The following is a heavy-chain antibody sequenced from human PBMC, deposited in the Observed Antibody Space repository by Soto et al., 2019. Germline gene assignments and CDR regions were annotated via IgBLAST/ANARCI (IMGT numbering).Heavy chain of an antibody. V-gene: IGHV4-39*01. CDR2: IYFSGST. J-gene: IGHJ4*02. CDR3: ARLAIRYYFDY. D-gene: IGHD3-10*01. CDR1: GGSISSRSFY. Sequence: PSETLSLTCSVSGGSISSRSFYWGWIRQPPGKGLEWIGSIYFSGSTYYNPSLKGRVTISGDTSNNQFYLNLNSATAADTAVYYCARLAIRYYFDYWGQGALVTVSS.